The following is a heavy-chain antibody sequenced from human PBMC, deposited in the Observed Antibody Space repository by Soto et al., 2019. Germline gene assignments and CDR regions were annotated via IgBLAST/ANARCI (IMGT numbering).Heavy chain of an antibody. Sequence: PGGSLRLSCAASGFTFSSYAMSWVRQAPGKGLEWVSAISGSGGSTYYADSVKGRFTISRDNSKDTLYLQMNGLRAEDTAVYYCAKDCGPPIDAYFDYWGQGTMVTVYS. V-gene: IGHV3-23*01. CDR2: ISGSGGST. J-gene: IGHJ4*02. D-gene: IGHD2-21*01. CDR1: GFTFSSYA. CDR3: AKDCGPPIDAYFDY.